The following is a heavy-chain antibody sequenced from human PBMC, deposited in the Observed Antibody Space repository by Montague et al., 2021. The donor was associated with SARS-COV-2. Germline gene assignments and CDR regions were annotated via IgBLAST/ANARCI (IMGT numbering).Heavy chain of an antibody. J-gene: IGHJ5*02. V-gene: IGHV3-74*03. CDR1: GFTFSEYW. CDR2: TNSDGRST. Sequence: SLRLSCAVSGFTFSEYWMYWVRQAPGKGLEWVSRTNSDGRSTTYADSVKGRFTISRDNAKNMLYLQMNSLRGEDTAVYYCVREVGLVVARTLGRLDPWGQGTLVTVSS. CDR3: VREVGLVVARTLGRLDP. D-gene: IGHD2-21*01.